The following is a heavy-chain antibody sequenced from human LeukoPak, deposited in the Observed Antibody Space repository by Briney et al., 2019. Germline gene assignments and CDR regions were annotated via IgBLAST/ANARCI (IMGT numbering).Heavy chain of an antibody. J-gene: IGHJ3*02. Sequence: GGSLRLSCAASGFTFSNYWMHWVRQAPGKGLVWVARIKSDGSSTNFADSVKGRFTISRDSAKNTLYLQMNSLRAEDTAVYYCTRRTASLDSFDIWGKGTMVTVSS. CDR1: GFTFSNYW. V-gene: IGHV3-74*01. CDR3: TRRTASLDSFDI. D-gene: IGHD2-15*01. CDR2: IKSDGSST.